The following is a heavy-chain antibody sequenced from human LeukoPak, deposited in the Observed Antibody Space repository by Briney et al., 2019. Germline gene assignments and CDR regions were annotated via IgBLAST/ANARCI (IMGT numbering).Heavy chain of an antibody. CDR2: IDPSDSYT. Sequence: GESLRISCKGSGYSFTSYWISWVRQMPGKGLEWMGTIDPSDSYTNYSPSFQGQVSISADKPISTAYLQWSSLKASDPATYYCARHAEMSTSFDYWGQGTLVTVSS. V-gene: IGHV5-10-1*04. CDR3: ARHAEMSTSFDY. D-gene: IGHD5-24*01. J-gene: IGHJ4*02. CDR1: GYSFTSYW.